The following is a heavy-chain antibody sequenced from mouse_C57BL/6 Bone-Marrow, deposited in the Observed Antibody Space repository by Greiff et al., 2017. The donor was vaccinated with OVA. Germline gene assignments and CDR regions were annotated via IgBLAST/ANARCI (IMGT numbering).Heavy chain of an antibody. CDR2: INPYNGGT. D-gene: IGHD1-1*01. V-gene: IGHV1-19*01. Sequence: VQLQQSGPVLVKPGASVKMSCKASGYTFTDYYMNWVKQSHGKSLEWIGVINPYNGGTSYNQKFKGKATLTVDKSSSTAYMELNSLTSEDSAVYCCTPWPFITTAFDYWGQGTTLTVSS. J-gene: IGHJ2*01. CDR3: TPWPFITTAFDY. CDR1: GYTFTDYY.